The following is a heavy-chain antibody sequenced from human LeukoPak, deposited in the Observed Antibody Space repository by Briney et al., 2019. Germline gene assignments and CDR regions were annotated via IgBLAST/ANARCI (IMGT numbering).Heavy chain of an antibody. CDR3: AKDSPSQQLEVYGMDV. CDR2: ISGSGGST. CDR1: GSTFTSYA. V-gene: IGHV3-23*01. Sequence: HPRGSLRLSCAASGSTFTSYAMSWVRQAPGKGLEWVSAISGSGGSTYYADSVKGRFTISRDNSKNTLYLQMNSLRAEDTAVYYCAKDSPSQQLEVYGMDVWGQGTTVTVSS. D-gene: IGHD6-13*01. J-gene: IGHJ6*02.